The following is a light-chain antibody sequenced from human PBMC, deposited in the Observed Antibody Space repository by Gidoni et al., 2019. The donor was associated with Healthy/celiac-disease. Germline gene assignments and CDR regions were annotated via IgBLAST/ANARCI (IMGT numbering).Light chain of an antibody. V-gene: IGLV3-1*01. CDR1: KLGDKY. Sequence: SYELTQPPSVSVSPGQTASITCSGDKLGDKYACWYQQKPGQSPVLVIDQDSKRPSGHPERFAGANSGNTATLTISGTQAMDEADYYCQAWDSSTVVFGGGTKLTVL. CDR2: QDS. J-gene: IGLJ2*01. CDR3: QAWDSSTVV.